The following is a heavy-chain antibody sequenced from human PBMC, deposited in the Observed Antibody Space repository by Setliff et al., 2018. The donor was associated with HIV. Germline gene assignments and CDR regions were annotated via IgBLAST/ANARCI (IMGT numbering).Heavy chain of an antibody. J-gene: IGHJ6*02. D-gene: IGHD3-22*01. CDR2: IYPGDSDT. Sequence: PGESLKISCKGSGYSFTSYWIGWVRQMPGKGLEWMGIIYPGDSDTRYSPSFQGQVTISADKSISTAYLQWSSLKASDTAMYYCARLLNYYDSSGYYFRLFYGMDVWGQGTTVTVSS. CDR3: ARLLNYYDSSGYYFRLFYGMDV. V-gene: IGHV5-51*01. CDR1: GYSFTSYW.